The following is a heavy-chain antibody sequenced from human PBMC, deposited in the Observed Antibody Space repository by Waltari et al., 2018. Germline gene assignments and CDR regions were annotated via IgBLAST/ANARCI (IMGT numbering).Heavy chain of an antibody. J-gene: IGHJ4*02. Sequence: QLVQSGPEVKKTGASVKVSCKASAFAFKPSSVQWLRQARGQRPEWIGCMVVNSGNTNYARKVQDRVTFTRDMSTSTAYMELTSLRSEDTAVYYCATDQEVEYDVWRGYMYWGQGTLVSVSS. CDR1: AFAFKPSS. D-gene: IGHD3-3*01. CDR3: ATDQEVEYDVWRGYMY. CDR2: MVVNSGNT. V-gene: IGHV1-58*01.